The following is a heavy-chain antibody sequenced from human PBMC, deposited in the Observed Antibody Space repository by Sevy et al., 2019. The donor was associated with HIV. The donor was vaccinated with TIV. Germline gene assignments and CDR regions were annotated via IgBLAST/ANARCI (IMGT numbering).Heavy chain of an antibody. CDR1: GFTFNDYN. Sequence: GGSLRLSCAASGFTFNDYNLSWIRQAPGKGLEWVSYIGTSTSTPTIYYGDSVKGRFTISGDNAKNSIYLQMNSLGVDDTAVYYGARAAGWFDAWGQGTLVTVSS. CDR3: ARAAGWFDA. J-gene: IGHJ5*02. V-gene: IGHV3-11*01. CDR2: IGTSTSTPTI.